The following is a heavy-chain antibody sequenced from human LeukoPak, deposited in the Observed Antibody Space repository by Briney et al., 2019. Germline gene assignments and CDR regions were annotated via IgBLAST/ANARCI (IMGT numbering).Heavy chain of an antibody. CDR3: ARDTGSGYDYFSYYFDY. CDR1: GFTFSSYG. CDR2: ISGSGGST. V-gene: IGHV3-23*01. J-gene: IGHJ4*02. D-gene: IGHD5-12*01. Sequence: GGSLRLSCAASGFTFSSYGMSWVRKAPGRGLKWVSAISGSGGSTYYADSVKGRFTISRDNSKNTLYLQMNSLRAEDTAIYYCARDTGSGYDYFSYYFDYWGQGTLVTVSS.